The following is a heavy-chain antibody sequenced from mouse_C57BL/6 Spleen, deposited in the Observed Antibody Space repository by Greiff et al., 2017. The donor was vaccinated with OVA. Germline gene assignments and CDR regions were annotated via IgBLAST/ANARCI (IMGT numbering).Heavy chain of an antibody. J-gene: IGHJ3*01. D-gene: IGHD1-1*01. CDR3: ARPPYYGSRGAWFAY. Sequence: QVQLQQPGAELVKPGASVKLSCKASGYTFTSYWMQWVKQRPGQGLEWIGEIDPSDSYTNYNQKFKGKATLTVDTSSSTAYMQLSSLTSEDSAVYYCARPPYYGSRGAWFAYWGQGTLGTVSA. V-gene: IGHV1-50*01. CDR2: IDPSDSYT. CDR1: GYTFTSYW.